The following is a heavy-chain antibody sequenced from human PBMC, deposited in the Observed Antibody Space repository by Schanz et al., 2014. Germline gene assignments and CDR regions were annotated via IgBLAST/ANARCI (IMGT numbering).Heavy chain of an antibody. J-gene: IGHJ4*02. D-gene: IGHD6-19*01. CDR2: IYSGTST. CDR3: ARHNEVAGGFDY. CDR1: GFTVSFHS. V-gene: IGHV3-53*04. Sequence: VQLVESGGGLVQPGGSLRLSCAASGFTVSFHSMTWVRQAPGKGLDWVSVIYSGTSTYYADSVKGRFTISRHNSKNTLYLQMDSLRPEDTAVYYCARHNEVAGGFDYWGQGTLVTVSS.